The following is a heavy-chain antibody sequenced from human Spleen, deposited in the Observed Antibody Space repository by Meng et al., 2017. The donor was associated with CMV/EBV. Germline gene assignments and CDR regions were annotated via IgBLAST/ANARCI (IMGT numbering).Heavy chain of an antibody. CDR1: GFTFSSYA. CDR3: AKDLLNWGVGAGFDY. V-gene: IGHV3-23*01. J-gene: IGHJ4*02. D-gene: IGHD7-27*01. CDR2: ISGSGGST. Sequence: GESLKISCAASGFTFSSYAMSWVRQAPGKGLEWVSAISGSGGSTYYADSVKGRFTISRDTSKKTLYLQMTSLRADDTAVYYCAKDLLNWGVGAGFDYWGQGSLVTVSS.